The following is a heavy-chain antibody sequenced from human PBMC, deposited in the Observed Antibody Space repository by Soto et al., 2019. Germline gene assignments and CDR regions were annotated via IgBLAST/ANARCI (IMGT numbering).Heavy chain of an antibody. D-gene: IGHD3-3*01. V-gene: IGHV3-15*07. Sequence: EVQLVESGGVLVKPGGSLRLSCAASGFTFSNAWMNWVRQAPGKGLEWVGRITSKTDGGTTDYAAPVKGRFTISRDDSKNTLYLQMNSLKTEDTAVYYCTTDGPPITMFRVVSHYFDYWGQGTLVTVSS. CDR2: ITSKTDGGTT. CDR3: TTDGPPITMFRVVSHYFDY. J-gene: IGHJ4*02. CDR1: GFTFSNAW.